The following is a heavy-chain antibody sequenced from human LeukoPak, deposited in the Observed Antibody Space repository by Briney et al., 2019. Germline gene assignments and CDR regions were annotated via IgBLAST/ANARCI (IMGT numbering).Heavy chain of an antibody. CDR2: IYYSGST. V-gene: IGHV4-59*01. CDR1: GGSISSYY. J-gene: IGHJ3*02. D-gene: IGHD2-15*01. CDR3: ASWGRVVSAFDI. Sequence: SETLSLTCTVSGGSISSYYWSWIRQPPGKGLEWIGYIYYSGSTNYNPSLKSRVTISVDTSKNQFSLKLSSVTAADTAVYYCASWGRVVSAFDIWGQGTMVTVSS.